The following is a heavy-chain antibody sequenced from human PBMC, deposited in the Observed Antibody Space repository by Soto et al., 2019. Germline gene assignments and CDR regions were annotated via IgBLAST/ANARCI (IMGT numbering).Heavy chain of an antibody. D-gene: IGHD1-26*01. CDR2: ISGSGFKK. CDR1: GFIFENFG. V-gene: IGHV3-23*01. J-gene: IGHJ5*02. CDR3: AKNQGVELVPLATVDWFDP. Sequence: GGSLGLSFAALGFIFENFGRSWVLQAQGKGLEWISSISGSGFKKYYADSVKGRFTISRDNSKSTVYLELNNLSAADTAVYHCAKNQGVELVPLATVDWFDPWGQGSVVTVSS.